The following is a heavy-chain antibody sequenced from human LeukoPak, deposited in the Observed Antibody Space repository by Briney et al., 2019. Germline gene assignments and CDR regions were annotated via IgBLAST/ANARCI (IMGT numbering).Heavy chain of an antibody. D-gene: IGHD6-6*01. CDR3: ARVGSSSRQDY. J-gene: IGHJ4*02. V-gene: IGHV4-34*01. CDR2: INHSGST. CDR1: GGSFSGYY. Sequence: SETLSLTCAVYGGSFSGYYWSWIRQPPGKGLEWIGEINHSGSTNYNPSLKSRVTIPVDTSKNQFSLKLSSVTAADTAVYYCARVGSSSRQDYWGQGTLVTVSS.